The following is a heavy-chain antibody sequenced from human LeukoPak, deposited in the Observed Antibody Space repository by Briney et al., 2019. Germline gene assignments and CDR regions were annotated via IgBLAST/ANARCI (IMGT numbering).Heavy chain of an antibody. Sequence: GGSLRLSCAASRFTFSGYWMSWVRQAPGKGLEWVANIQQDGSEKYYVDSVKGRFTISRDNAKNSLYLQMNSLRAEDTAVYYCARDARVVLDYWGQGTLVTVSS. CDR2: IQQDGSEK. J-gene: IGHJ4*02. V-gene: IGHV3-7*01. D-gene: IGHD2-2*01. CDR1: RFTFSGYW. CDR3: ARDARVVLDY.